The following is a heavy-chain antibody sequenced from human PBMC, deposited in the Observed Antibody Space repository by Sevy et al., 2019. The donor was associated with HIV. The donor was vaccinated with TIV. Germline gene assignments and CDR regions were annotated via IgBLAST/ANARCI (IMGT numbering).Heavy chain of an antibody. CDR2: ISYDGSDK. CDR3: AFARQRATYVY. J-gene: IGHJ4*02. V-gene: IGHV3-30*03. CDR1: GFNFRIYA. D-gene: IGHD6-6*01. Sequence: GGSLRLSCAASGFNFRIYAMHWVRQAPGKGLEWVAVISYDGSDKFYAESVKGRFTISRDNSKNMVFLQLNSLRGDDTAVYYSAFARQRATYVYWGQGTPVTDSS.